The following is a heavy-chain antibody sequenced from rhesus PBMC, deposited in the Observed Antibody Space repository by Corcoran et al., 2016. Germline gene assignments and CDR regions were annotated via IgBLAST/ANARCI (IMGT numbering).Heavy chain of an antibody. Sequence: QLQLQESGPGLVKPSETLSVTCAVSGGSISSSYWSWIRQPPGKGLEWIGYIYGSGSSTNYNPTLKSRVTISTDTSKNQFSLKLSSVTAADTAVYYCARGPRVCTGSGCYARGLDSWGQGVVVTVSS. J-gene: IGHJ6*01. V-gene: IGHV4-169*01. CDR1: GGSISSSY. D-gene: IGHD2-21*01. CDR3: ARGPRVCTGSGCYARGLDS. CDR2: IYGSGSST.